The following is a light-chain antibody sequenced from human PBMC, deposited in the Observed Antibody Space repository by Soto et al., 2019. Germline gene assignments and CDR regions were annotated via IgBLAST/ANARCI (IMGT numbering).Light chain of an antibody. CDR3: AAWDDSLRGCV. J-gene: IGLJ3*02. CDR2: TND. Sequence: QSVVTQPPSASGTPGQRVTISCSGSTSNIGANPVNWYRQLPGTAPKLLIHTNDQRPSGVPDRFSGSKSGTSASLAISGLQSDDEADYYCAAWDDSLRGCVFGGGTKLTVL. CDR1: TSNIGANP. V-gene: IGLV1-44*01.